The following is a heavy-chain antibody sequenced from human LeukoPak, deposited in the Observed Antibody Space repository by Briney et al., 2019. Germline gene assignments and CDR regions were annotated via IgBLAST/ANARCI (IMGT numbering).Heavy chain of an antibody. CDR3: ASGSGYELLDY. J-gene: IGHJ4*02. CDR2: INHSGST. V-gene: IGHV4-34*01. D-gene: IGHD5-12*01. Sequence: PSETLSLTCAVYGGSFSGYYWSWIRQPPGKGLEWIGEINHSGSTNYNPSLKSRVTISVDTSKNQFSLKLSSVTAADTAVYYCASGSGYELLDYWGQGTLVTVSS. CDR1: GGSFSGYY.